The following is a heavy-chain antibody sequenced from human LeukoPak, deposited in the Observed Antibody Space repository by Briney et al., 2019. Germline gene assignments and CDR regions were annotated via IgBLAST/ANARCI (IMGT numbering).Heavy chain of an antibody. V-gene: IGHV3-7*01. Sequence: PGGSLRLSCAVSGFTFSSYWMSWVRQAPGKGLEWVANIKQDGSEKYYVDSVKGRFDISRGNVKNSLSLQMNSLRGEDTAVYYCARGTSGTSCSFFDYWGQGILVTVS. CDR1: GFTFSSYW. D-gene: IGHD2-15*01. CDR2: IKQDGSEK. CDR3: ARGTSGTSCSFFDY. J-gene: IGHJ4*02.